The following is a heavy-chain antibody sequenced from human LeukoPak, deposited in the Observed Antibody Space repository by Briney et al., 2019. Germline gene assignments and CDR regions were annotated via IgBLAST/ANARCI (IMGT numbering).Heavy chain of an antibody. Sequence: GGSLRLSCAASGFTFSDYYMSWIRQAPGKGLEWFSYISSIGSTIYYADSVKGRFNISRDNAKNSLYLQMNSLRAEDTAVYYCARDGSDTAMVSYYYGMDVWGQGTTVTVSS. J-gene: IGHJ6*02. CDR2: ISSIGSTI. CDR1: GFTFSDYY. CDR3: ARDGSDTAMVSYYYGMDV. V-gene: IGHV3-11*01. D-gene: IGHD5-18*01.